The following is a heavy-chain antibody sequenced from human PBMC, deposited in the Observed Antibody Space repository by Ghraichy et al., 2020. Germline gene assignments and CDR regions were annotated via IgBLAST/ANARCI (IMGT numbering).Heavy chain of an antibody. V-gene: IGHV3-15*01. CDR2: IRSRSNGGTT. CDR3: TTAPDY. Sequence: GGSLRLSCAASGFTFSHALMTWVRQAPGKGLEWIGRIRSRSNGGTTDYGAPVKGRFTISRDDSENTLYLQINSLRAEDTAVYYCTTAPDYWGQGTLVSVSS. J-gene: IGHJ4*02. CDR1: GFTFSHAL.